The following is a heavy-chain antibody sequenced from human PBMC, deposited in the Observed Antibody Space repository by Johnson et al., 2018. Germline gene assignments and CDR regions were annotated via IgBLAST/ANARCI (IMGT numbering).Heavy chain of an antibody. D-gene: IGHD2-2*01. Sequence: QVQLVQSGGGVVQPGRSLRLSCAASGFTFSSYGMHWVRQAPGKGLEWVAVIWDDGSNKYYEDSVKGRFLISRENSKNTRYLQMNSLRAEDTAVYYCARDMVVVPAAIGAYGMDVWGQGTTVTVSS. CDR1: GFTFSSYG. CDR3: ARDMVVVPAAIGAYGMDV. CDR2: IWDDGSNK. J-gene: IGHJ6*02. V-gene: IGHV3-33*01.